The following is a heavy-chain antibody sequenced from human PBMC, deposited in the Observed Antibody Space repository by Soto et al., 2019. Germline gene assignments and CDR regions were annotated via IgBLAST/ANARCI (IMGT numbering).Heavy chain of an antibody. CDR2: INPSDGST. J-gene: IGHJ4*02. CDR1: GYTLSDYY. Sequence: QVQLVQSGAEVKKPGASVKVSCKASGYTLSDYYMHWVRQAPGEGLEWMGIINPSDGSTSSAQKFQYRVTMTRDTSTSTVYMEVSSLRFEDTAVYYWARDEAMIRGVTPVPYFYFWGQGTIVTVSS. CDR3: ARDEAMIRGVTPVPYFYF. V-gene: IGHV1-46*01. D-gene: IGHD3-10*01.